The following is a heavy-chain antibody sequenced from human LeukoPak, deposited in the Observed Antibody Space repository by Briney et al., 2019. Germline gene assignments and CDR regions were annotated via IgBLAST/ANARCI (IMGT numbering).Heavy chain of an antibody. CDR3: ARDGPAYTSRWYDYYYGLDV. D-gene: IGHD2-2*01. J-gene: IGHJ6*02. CDR2: IYHSGST. Sequence: SETLSLTCAVSGGSIGSYFWSWIRQSPGKGLEWIGHIYHSGSTNYNPSLKSRVTISIDTSKNQFSLKLTSVTSADTAVYYCARDGPAYTSRWYDYYYGLDVWGQGTTVTVSS. CDR1: GGSIGSYF. V-gene: IGHV4-59*01.